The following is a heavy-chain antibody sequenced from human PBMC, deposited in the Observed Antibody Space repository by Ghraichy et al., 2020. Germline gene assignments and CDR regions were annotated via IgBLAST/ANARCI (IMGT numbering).Heavy chain of an antibody. CDR2: ISTYNGKT. CDR3: ARALSGAGSYYYPYYGMDV. CDR1: GYTFTNYG. J-gene: IGHJ6*02. V-gene: IGHV1-18*01. D-gene: IGHD3-10*01. Sequence: ASVKVSCKASGYTFTNYGITWVRQAPGQGLEWMGWISTYNGKTYYAQNLQGRVTMTTNTSTTTGYMELRSLESDDTAVYYCARALSGAGSYYYPYYGMDVWRQVTTVTVS.